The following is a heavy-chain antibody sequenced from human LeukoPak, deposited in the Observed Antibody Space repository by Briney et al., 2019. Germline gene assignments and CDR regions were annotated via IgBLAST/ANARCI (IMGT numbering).Heavy chain of an antibody. V-gene: IGHV3-21*01. J-gene: IGHJ4*02. CDR2: ISSGSSYI. D-gene: IGHD6-13*01. CDR3: ARELVEIAAAATDY. CDR1: GFTFSSYS. Sequence: PGGSLRLSCAASGFTFSSYSMNWVRQAPGKGLEWVSSISSGSSYIYYADSVKGRFTISRDNAKNSLYLQMNSLRVEDTAVYYCARELVEIAAAATDYWGQGTLVTVSS.